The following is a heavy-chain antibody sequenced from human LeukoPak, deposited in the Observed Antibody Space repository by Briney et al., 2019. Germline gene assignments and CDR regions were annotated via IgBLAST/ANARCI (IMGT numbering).Heavy chain of an antibody. Sequence: PGGSLRLSCAASGFTFSSYAMSWVRQAPGKGLEWVSAISGSGGSTYYADSVKGRFTISRDNSKNTLYLQMNSLRAEDTALYYCAKDISVAGSRAFDYWGQGTLVTVSS. CDR1: GFTFSSYA. V-gene: IGHV3-23*01. J-gene: IGHJ4*02. CDR2: ISGSGGST. CDR3: AKDISVAGSRAFDY. D-gene: IGHD6-19*01.